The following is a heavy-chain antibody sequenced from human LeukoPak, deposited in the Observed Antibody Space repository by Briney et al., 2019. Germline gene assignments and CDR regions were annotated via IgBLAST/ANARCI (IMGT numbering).Heavy chain of an antibody. J-gene: IGHJ4*02. CDR2: IYHTGTT. Sequence: SETLSLTCTVSGVSSISIDYYWDWIRQPPGKGPEWIGAIYHTGTTYYNPSLKSRVTISVDTSKNQFSLRLSSVTAADTAVYYCARLNNSGYDWGYYFDYWGQGTLVTVSS. CDR1: GVSSISIDYY. D-gene: IGHD5-12*01. V-gene: IGHV4-39*01. CDR3: ARLNNSGYDWGYYFDY.